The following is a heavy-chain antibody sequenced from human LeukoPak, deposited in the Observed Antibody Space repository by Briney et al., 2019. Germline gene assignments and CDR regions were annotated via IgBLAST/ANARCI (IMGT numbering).Heavy chain of an antibody. CDR3: ARVGPYGDRTHGFDY. CDR2: ISYDGSNK. CDR1: GFTFSSYA. Sequence: PGGSLRLSCAASGFTFSSYAMHWVRQAPGKGLEWVAVISYDGSNKYYADSVKGRFTISRDNSKNTLYLQMNSLRAEDTAVYYCARVGPYGDRTHGFDYWGQGTLVTVSS. J-gene: IGHJ4*02. V-gene: IGHV3-30-3*01. D-gene: IGHD4-17*01.